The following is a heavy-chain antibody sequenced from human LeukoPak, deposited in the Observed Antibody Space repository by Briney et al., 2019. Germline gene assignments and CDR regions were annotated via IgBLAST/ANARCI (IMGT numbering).Heavy chain of an antibody. J-gene: IGHJ4*02. CDR2: ISVSGNT. V-gene: IGHV3-23*01. CDR1: GFTLSSYA. CDR3: AKAPVTTCSGAYCYPFDY. D-gene: IGHD2-15*01. Sequence: PGGSLRLPCAASGFTLSSYAMSWVRQGPGKGLEWVSAISVSGNTYHADSVKGRFTISRDSSKNTLYLQMSSLRAGDAAVYYCAKAPVTTCSGAYCYPFDYWSQGTLVTVSS.